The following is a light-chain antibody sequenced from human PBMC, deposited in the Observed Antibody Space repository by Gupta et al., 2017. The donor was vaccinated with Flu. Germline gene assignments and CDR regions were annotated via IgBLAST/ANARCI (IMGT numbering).Light chain of an antibody. V-gene: IGLV2-14*01. CDR2: VVT. J-gene: IGLJ1*01. Sequence: QSALTQPASVSGSPGQSITISCTGTSSDVGGSNYVSWYQQHPGKAPKLIIYVVTNRPSGVPGRFSGSKSGTTASVTITGLEAEDEGDYFCSSETSTNTFYVFGTGTKLTVL. CDR3: SSETSTNTFYV. CDR1: SSDVGGSNY.